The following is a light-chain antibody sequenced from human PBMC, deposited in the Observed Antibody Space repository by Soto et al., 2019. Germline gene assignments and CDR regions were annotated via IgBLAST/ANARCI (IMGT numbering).Light chain of an antibody. J-gene: IGKJ4*01. Sequence: DIQMTQSPSSLSASIGDRVTITCRASLVISNDLAWYQQKPGKVPKLLIYAASTLQSGVPSRFSGSGSGTDFTLTISGLQPEDVATYYCQKYNSALSFGGGTKVEIK. CDR3: QKYNSALS. V-gene: IGKV1-27*01. CDR2: AAS. CDR1: LVISND.